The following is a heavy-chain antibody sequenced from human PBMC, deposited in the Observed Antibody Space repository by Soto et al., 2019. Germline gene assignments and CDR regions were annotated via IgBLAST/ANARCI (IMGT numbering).Heavy chain of an antibody. D-gene: IGHD6-25*01. J-gene: IGHJ1*01. CDR1: GFTFNIFP. CDR2: ISNDGNSQ. Sequence: QVPLVESGGGVVQPGRSLRLSCTASGFTFNIFPMHWVRQAPGKGLEWVAVISNDGNSQQYADSVKGRFTFSRDNSKNTLYLEMNTLRGEDTAMYYCAREDKSSGHAGTFQHWGQGTLVTVSS. CDR3: AREDKSSGHAGTFQH. V-gene: IGHV3-30-3*01.